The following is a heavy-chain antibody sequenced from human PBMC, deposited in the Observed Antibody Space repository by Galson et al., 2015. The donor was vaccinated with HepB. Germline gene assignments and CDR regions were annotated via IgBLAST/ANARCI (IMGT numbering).Heavy chain of an antibody. CDR3: AKSLGTGAARGLDV. CDR2: ISGGGGGT. Sequence: SLRLSCAASGFTFSSYAISWVRQAPGKGLEWVSTISGGGGGTYYADSVKGRFTVSRDSAKNTLSLQMNSLRDEDTAVYYCAKSLGTGAARGLDVWGQGTTVTVSS. V-gene: IGHV3-23*01. CDR1: GFTFSSYA. D-gene: IGHD2-8*02. J-gene: IGHJ6*02.